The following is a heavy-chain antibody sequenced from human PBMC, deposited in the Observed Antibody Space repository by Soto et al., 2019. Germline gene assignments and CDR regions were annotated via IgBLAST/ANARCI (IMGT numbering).Heavy chain of an antibody. CDR1: GCPFSIYS. CDR3: ARSYSGSYWTALAYGYGMDV. J-gene: IGHJ6*02. D-gene: IGHD1-26*01. CDR2: IMPGGSHI. Sequence: PGGSLRLSCAASGCPFSIYSMNWVRQAPGKGLEWVSYIMPGGSHIFYADSVKGRFTISRDNSKNTLYLQMNILRGGDTAVYYCARSYSGSYWTALAYGYGMDVWGQGTTVTVSS. V-gene: IGHV3-48*01.